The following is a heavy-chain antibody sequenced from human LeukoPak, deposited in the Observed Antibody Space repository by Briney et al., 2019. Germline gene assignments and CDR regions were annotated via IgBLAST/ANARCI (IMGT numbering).Heavy chain of an antibody. CDR2: INPNSGGT. D-gene: IGHD3-22*01. J-gene: IGHJ5*02. CDR3: ARRSSIYDSSAYGFGP. CDR1: GYTFTGYY. V-gene: IGHV1-2*02. Sequence: ASVKVSCKASGYTFTGYYMHLVRQAPGQGLEWMGWINPNSGGTNYAQKFQGRVTMTRDTSISTAYMELSRLRSDDTAVYYCARRSSIYDSSAYGFGPWGQGTLVTVSS.